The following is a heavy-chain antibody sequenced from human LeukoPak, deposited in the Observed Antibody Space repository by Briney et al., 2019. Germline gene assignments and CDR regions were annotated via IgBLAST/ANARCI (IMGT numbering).Heavy chain of an antibody. CDR3: AKDVIVVVSYCDY. CDR1: GLTFSSNA. J-gene: IGHJ4*02. V-gene: IGHV3-23*01. CDR2: ISGSGGRT. Sequence: GGSLRLSCAASGLTFSSNAMSWVRQAPGKGLEWVSAISGSGGRTDYADSVKGQFPISRDNSKNTLYLQMNSLRAADTAVYYCAKDVIVVVSYCDYWGQGTLVTVSS. D-gene: IGHD3-22*01.